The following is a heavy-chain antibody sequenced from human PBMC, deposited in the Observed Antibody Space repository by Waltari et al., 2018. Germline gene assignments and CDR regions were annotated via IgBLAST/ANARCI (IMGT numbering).Heavy chain of an antibody. V-gene: IGHV1-3*01. J-gene: IGHJ3*02. CDR2: INAGNGNT. CDR3: ARVGGSLSIDAFDI. D-gene: IGHD2-15*01. Sequence: QVQLVQSGAAVKKPGASVKVSCKASGYTFPIYAMHCVRQATGQRLEWMGWINAGNGNTKYSQKFQGRVTITRDTSASTAYMELSSLRSEDTAVYYCARVGGSLSIDAFDIWGQGTMVTVSS. CDR1: GYTFPIYA.